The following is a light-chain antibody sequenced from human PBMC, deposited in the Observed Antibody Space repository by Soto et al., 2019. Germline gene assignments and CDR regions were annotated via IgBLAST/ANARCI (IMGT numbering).Light chain of an antibody. CDR2: DAT. Sequence: DIQMTQSPSTLSASVGDRVSLTCRASQSIRSWLAWYQQKPGKAPKLLIYDATSLQGGVPSRFSGSGYGAEFTLSISSLQPDDFATYYCQQYNTYSPWTFGQGTKVEI. CDR1: QSIRSW. CDR3: QQYNTYSPWT. J-gene: IGKJ1*01. V-gene: IGKV1-5*01.